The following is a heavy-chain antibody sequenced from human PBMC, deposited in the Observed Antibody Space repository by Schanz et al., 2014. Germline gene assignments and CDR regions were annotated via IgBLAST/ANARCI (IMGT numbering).Heavy chain of an antibody. V-gene: IGHV3-11*01. Sequence: QVQLVDSGGGLVKPGGSLRLSCTASGFPFSDYFMAWIRQPPGRGLEWVSYIGNGGVTIYYADSVKGRFTISRDNSKNSLYQQMNSLRAEDTAVYYCARIGGSVFDYWAQGTLVTVSS. CDR3: ARIGGSVFDY. CDR2: IGNGGVTI. J-gene: IGHJ4*02. D-gene: IGHD3-10*01. CDR1: GFPFSDYF.